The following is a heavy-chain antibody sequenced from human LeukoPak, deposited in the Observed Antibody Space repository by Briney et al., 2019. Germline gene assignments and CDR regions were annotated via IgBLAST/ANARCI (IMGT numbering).Heavy chain of an antibody. D-gene: IGHD5-12*01. V-gene: IGHV1-18*01. CDR1: TYTFTRYG. CDR3: ARSGRGTYYYFDL. Sequence: ASVKVSCKASTYTFTRYGISWVRQAPGQGLEWMGWISGYNGNTNYAQKFLGRVSMTADTATSTAYMELRSLTSDDTAMYYCARSGRGTYYYFDLWGQGTLVTVSS. J-gene: IGHJ4*02. CDR2: ISGYNGNT.